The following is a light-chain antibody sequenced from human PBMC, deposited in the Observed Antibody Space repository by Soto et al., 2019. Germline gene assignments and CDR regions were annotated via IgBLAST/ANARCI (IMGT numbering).Light chain of an antibody. Sequence: SVLTQPASVSESPGQSITISCTGTSSDVGGYNYVSWYQQHPGKAPKLLIYEVSNRPSGVSNRFSGSKSGNTASLTISGLQAEDEAYYYCFSHKRGDSHVFGTGTKVTVL. V-gene: IGLV2-14*01. J-gene: IGLJ1*01. CDR1: SSDVGGYNY. CDR3: FSHKRGDSHV. CDR2: EVS.